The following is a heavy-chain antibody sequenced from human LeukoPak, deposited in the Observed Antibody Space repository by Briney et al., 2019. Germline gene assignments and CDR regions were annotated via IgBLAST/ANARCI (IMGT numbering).Heavy chain of an antibody. CDR2: IRYSGSS. Sequence: SETLSLTCTVSGDSTSNFYWNWIRQSPGKGLEWIGNIRYSGSSVYNPSLKSRGTISIDTSRRQFFLKLNSVTAADTAVYFCALAPNSNWFDFWGPGTLVTVSS. J-gene: IGHJ5*01. CDR3: ALAPNSNWFDF. CDR1: GDSTSNFY. D-gene: IGHD2-8*01. V-gene: IGHV4-59*03.